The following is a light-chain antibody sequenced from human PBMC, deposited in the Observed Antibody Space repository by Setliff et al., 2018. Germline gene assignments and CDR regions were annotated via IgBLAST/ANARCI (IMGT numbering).Light chain of an antibody. V-gene: IGLV1-44*01. CDR1: RSNIGSNS. J-gene: IGLJ1*01. CDR3: QSYDYKLTHDV. Sequence: QSVLIQPPSASETPGQRVTISCSGGRSNIGSNSVDWYQQFSGTSPKLFIYRDFQRPSGVLDRFSASKSGTSASLAISGLQSEDEADYYCQSYDYKLTHDVFGTGTKVTVL. CDR2: RDF.